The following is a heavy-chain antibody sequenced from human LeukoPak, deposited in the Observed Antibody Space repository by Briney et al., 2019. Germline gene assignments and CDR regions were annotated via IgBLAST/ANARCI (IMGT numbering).Heavy chain of an antibody. CDR1: GFTFSSYG. D-gene: IGHD3-9*01. J-gene: IGHJ4*02. CDR2: IRYDGSNK. V-gene: IGHV3-30*02. Sequence: RLSCAASGFTFSSYGMHWVRQAPGKGLEWVAFIRYDGSNKYYADSVKGRFTISRDNSKNTLYLQMNSLRAEDTAAYYCATSTPTYYDILTGYIKGYYFDYWGQGTLVTVSS. CDR3: ATSTPTYYDILTGYIKGYYFDY.